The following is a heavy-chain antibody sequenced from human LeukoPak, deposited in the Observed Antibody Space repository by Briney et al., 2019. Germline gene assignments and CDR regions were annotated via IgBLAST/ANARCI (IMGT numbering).Heavy chain of an antibody. CDR2: IYYSGST. CDR1: GGSISSYY. D-gene: IGHD6-13*01. Sequence: PSETLSLTCTVSGGSISSYYWSWIRQPPGKGLEWIGYIYYSGSTNYNPSLKSRVTISVDTSKNQFSLKLSSVTAADTAVSYCAKRYSSSWYFQHWGQGTLVTVSS. V-gene: IGHV4-59*12. J-gene: IGHJ1*01. CDR3: AKRYSSSWYFQH.